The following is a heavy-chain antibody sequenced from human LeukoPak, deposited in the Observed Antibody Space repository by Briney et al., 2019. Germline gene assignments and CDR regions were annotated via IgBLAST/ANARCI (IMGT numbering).Heavy chain of an antibody. V-gene: IGHV3-48*04. CDR3: AELGITMIGGV. CDR1: GFIFSNYG. J-gene: IGHJ6*04. D-gene: IGHD3-10*02. CDR2: ISSSGSTI. Sequence: GGSLRLSCAASGFIFSNYGMNWVRQAPGKGLEWVSYISSSGSTIYYADSVKGRFTISRDNAKNSLYLQMNSLRAEDTAVYYCAELGITMIGGVWGKGTTVTVSS.